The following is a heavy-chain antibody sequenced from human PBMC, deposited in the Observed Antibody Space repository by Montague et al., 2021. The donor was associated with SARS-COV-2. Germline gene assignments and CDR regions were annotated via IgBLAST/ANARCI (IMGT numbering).Heavy chain of an antibody. J-gene: IGHJ4*02. V-gene: IGHV4-61*02. CDR3: ARFGSGTLEFDL. D-gene: IGHD1-26*01. CDR1: GASISTGIYY. Sequence: TLSLTCTVSGASISTGIYYWSWIRQPAGKGLEWIGRIRTTGNTDYNSSLESRVFMFVDTSTNQFSLSLTSVAAADTAVYFCARFGSGTLEFDLWGQGTLVTVSS. CDR2: IRTTGNT.